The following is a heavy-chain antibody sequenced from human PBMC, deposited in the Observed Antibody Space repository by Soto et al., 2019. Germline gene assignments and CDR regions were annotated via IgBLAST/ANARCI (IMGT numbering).Heavy chain of an antibody. J-gene: IGHJ4*02. Sequence: GESLKISCKASGYSFTNYWIAWVRQMPGKGLELMGIIYPSDSDTRYMPSFQGQVTISADKSISSAYLQWSSLRASDTAMYYCARGGVSTRTFDYWGQGTPVTVSS. D-gene: IGHD3-3*01. V-gene: IGHV5-51*01. CDR1: GYSFTNYW. CDR2: IYPSDSDT. CDR3: ARGGVSTRTFDY.